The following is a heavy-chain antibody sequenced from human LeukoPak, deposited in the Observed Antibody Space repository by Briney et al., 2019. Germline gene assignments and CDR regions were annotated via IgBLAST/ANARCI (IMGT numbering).Heavy chain of an antibody. CDR3: ARDRIAARPAAPCASPCSTHYYYYMDV. Sequence: PGGSLRLSCAASGFTFSSYWMHWVRQAPGKGLVWVSRINTDGSSTSYADSVKGRFTISRDNAKNTLYLQMNSLRAEDTAVYYCARDRIAARPAAPCASPCSTHYYYYMDVWGKGTTVTVSS. J-gene: IGHJ6*03. V-gene: IGHV3-74*01. CDR2: INTDGSST. CDR1: GFTFSSYW. D-gene: IGHD6-6*01.